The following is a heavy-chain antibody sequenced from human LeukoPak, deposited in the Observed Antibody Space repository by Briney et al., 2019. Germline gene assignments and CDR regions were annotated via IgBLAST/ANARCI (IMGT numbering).Heavy chain of an antibody. Sequence: TTSETLSLTCAVYGGSFSGYYWSWIRQPPGKGLEWIGEINHSGSTNYNPSLKSRVTISVDTSKNQFSLKLSSVTAADTAVYYCARGHPRGMIVVVINYFDYWGQGTLVTVSS. CDR2: INHSGST. CDR3: ARGHPRGMIVVVINYFDY. D-gene: IGHD3-22*01. CDR1: GGSFSGYY. V-gene: IGHV4-34*01. J-gene: IGHJ4*02.